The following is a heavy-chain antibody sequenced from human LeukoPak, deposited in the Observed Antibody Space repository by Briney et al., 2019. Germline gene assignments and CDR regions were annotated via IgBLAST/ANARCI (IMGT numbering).Heavy chain of an antibody. CDR3: ATGELNYFGGPPPTPFDY. Sequence: ASVKASCKVSGYTLTELSMHWVRQAPGKGLEWMGGFDPEDGETIYAQKFQGRVTMTEDTSTDTAYMELSSLRSEDTAVYYCATGELNYFGGPPPTPFDYWGQGTLVTVSS. CDR2: FDPEDGET. D-gene: IGHD2/OR15-2a*01. V-gene: IGHV1-24*01. CDR1: GYTLTELS. J-gene: IGHJ4*02.